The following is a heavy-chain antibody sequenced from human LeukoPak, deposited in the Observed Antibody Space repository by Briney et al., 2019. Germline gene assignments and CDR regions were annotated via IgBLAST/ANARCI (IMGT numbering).Heavy chain of an antibody. CDR1: GLSLSNYW. CDR3: ARDSPTDWFFDL. Sequence: GGSLRLSCAASGLSLSNYWMHWVRQAQGKGPEWVAVIWYDGSQKYYGDSVKGRFTISRDNSKNTLYLQMNSLRAEDTAVYYCARDSPTDWFFDLWGRGTLVTVSS. J-gene: IGHJ2*01. V-gene: IGHV3-33*08. D-gene: IGHD4-17*01. CDR2: IWYDGSQK.